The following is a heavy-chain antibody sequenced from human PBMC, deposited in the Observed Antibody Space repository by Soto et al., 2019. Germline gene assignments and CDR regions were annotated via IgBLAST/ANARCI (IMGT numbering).Heavy chain of an antibody. D-gene: IGHD6-19*01. CDR1: GFTFGSYA. V-gene: IGHV3-23*01. J-gene: IGHJ4*02. Sequence: EVQLLESGGALVQPGGSLRLSCAASGFTFGSYAMTWVRQAPGKGLEWVSSISGTGGSTYYADSVNGRFTISRDNSKNTMFLQINNLRGDDTAIYYCALPWAGTPFDYWGQGTLVTVSS. CDR3: ALPWAGTPFDY. CDR2: ISGTGGST.